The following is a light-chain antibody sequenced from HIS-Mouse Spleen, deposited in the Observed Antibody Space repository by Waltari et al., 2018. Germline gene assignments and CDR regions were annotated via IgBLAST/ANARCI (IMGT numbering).Light chain of an antibody. CDR2: DAS. Sequence: EIVLTQSPATLSLSPGERATLSCRASQSVSSYLAWYQQKPGQAHRLLIYDASNRATGIPARFSCSGSGTDFTLTISSLEPEDFAVYYCQQRSNWPTFGPGTKVDIK. J-gene: IGKJ3*01. CDR3: QQRSNWPT. CDR1: QSVSSY. V-gene: IGKV3-11*01.